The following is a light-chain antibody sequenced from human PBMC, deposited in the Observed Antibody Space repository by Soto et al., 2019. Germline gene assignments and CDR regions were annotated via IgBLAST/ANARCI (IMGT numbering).Light chain of an antibody. Sequence: EIVMTQSPATLSVSPGERATLSCRASQSVSSNLAWYQQKPGQAPRLLISGASTRAAGLPARFSGSGSGTEFTLTISSLQSEDFAVYFCQQSNNWPKTFGQGTKVDIK. CDR3: QQSNNWPKT. J-gene: IGKJ1*01. CDR1: QSVSSN. V-gene: IGKV3-15*01. CDR2: GAS.